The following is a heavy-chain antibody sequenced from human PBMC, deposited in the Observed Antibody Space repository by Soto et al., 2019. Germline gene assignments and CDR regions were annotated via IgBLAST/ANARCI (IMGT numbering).Heavy chain of an antibody. CDR2: ISDGGDLT. Sequence: GGSLRLSCAASGFAFSSHPMSWVRQAPEKGLEWVAGISDGGDLTYNADSVRGRFTISRDNSRNTLYLQMNSLRAEDTAVYYCARRVIGSSRAFDIWGQGTMVPVSS. CDR3: ARRVIGSSRAFDI. CDR1: GFAFSSHP. V-gene: IGHV3-23*01. D-gene: IGHD3-10*01. J-gene: IGHJ3*02.